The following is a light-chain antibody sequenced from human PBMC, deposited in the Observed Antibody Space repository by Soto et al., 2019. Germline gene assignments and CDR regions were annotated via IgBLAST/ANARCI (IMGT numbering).Light chain of an antibody. CDR1: QSISGK. CDR2: GTS. J-gene: IGKJ1*01. Sequence: EIVMTQSPATLSVSPGERATLSCRASQSISGKLAWYQQKPGQAPRLIIHGTSTRASGIPARFSGSGSGTEFTLTISSLQSEDFAVYYCQQYSDWWTFGQGTKVDIK. V-gene: IGKV3-15*01. CDR3: QQYSDWWT.